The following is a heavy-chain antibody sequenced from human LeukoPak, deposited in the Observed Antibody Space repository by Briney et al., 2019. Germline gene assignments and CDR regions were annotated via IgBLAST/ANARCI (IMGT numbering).Heavy chain of an antibody. J-gene: IGHJ4*02. Sequence: GGSLRLSCAASGFTFSSYAMNWVRQAPGKGLEWVSAVSRNGGASTYYADSVKGRFTISRGNSKDTLYLQMNSLRAEDTAVYYCAKTLAAAGSDYWGQGTLVTVSS. D-gene: IGHD6-13*01. V-gene: IGHV3-23*01. CDR3: AKTLAAAGSDY. CDR2: VSRNGGAST. CDR1: GFTFSSYA.